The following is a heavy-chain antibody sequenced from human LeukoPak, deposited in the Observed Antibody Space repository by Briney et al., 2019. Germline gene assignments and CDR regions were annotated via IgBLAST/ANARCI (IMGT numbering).Heavy chain of an antibody. CDR1: GYTFTSYY. J-gene: IGHJ3*02. CDR2: INPSGGST. D-gene: IGHD3-22*01. CDR3: ARVPYYYDSSGETPDAFDI. V-gene: IGHV1-46*01. Sequence: ASVEVSCKVSGYTFTSYYMHWVRQAPGQGLEWMGIINPSGGSTSYAQKFQGRVTMTRDTSTSTVYMELSSLRSEDTAVYYCARVPYYYDSSGETPDAFDIWGQGTMVTVSS.